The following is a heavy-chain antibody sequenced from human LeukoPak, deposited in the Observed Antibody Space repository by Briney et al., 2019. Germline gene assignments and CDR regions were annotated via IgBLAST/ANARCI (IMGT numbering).Heavy chain of an antibody. V-gene: IGHV1-46*01. J-gene: IGHJ6*03. D-gene: IGHD4-11*01. CDR1: GYTFTSYY. CDR2: INPSGGST. Sequence: ASVKVSCKASGYTFTSYYMHWVRQAPGQGLEWMGIINPSGGSTSYAQKFQGRVTMARDMSTSTVYMELSSLRSEDTAVYYCARDPTDYYMDVWGKGTTVTVSS. CDR3: ARDPTDYYMDV.